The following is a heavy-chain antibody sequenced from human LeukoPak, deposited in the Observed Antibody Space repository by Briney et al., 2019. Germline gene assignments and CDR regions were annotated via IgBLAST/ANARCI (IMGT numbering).Heavy chain of an antibody. J-gene: IGHJ4*02. CDR2: ISNSDGNT. CDR3: ARGPLAYYGSGYYFDY. V-gene: IGHV3-23*01. CDR1: GFTFSNYA. Sequence: GGSLRLSCAASGFTFSNYAMSWVRQAPGKGLEWVSTISNSDGNTYYADSVKGRFTISRDNSKNTLYLQMNSLTAEDTAVYYCARGPLAYYGSGYYFDYWGQGTLVTVSS. D-gene: IGHD3-10*01.